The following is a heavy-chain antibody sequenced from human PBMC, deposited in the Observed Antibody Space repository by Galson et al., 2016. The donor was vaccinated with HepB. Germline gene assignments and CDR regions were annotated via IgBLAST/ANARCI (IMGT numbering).Heavy chain of an antibody. CDR1: GFTFSSYA. CDR3: ARAPLEMATIQRGYFDY. D-gene: IGHD5-24*01. V-gene: IGHV3-30-3*01. J-gene: IGHJ4*02. CDR2: ISFDGSNK. Sequence: SLRLSCAAFGFTFSSYAMHWVRQAPGKGLEWVAVISFDGSNKYYADSVKGRFTISRDNSKNTLYLQMNSLRAEDTAVYYCARAPLEMATIQRGYFDYWGQGTLVTVSS.